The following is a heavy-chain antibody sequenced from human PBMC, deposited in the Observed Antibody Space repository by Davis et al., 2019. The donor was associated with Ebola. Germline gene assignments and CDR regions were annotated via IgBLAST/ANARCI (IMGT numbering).Heavy chain of an antibody. V-gene: IGHV3-66*02. Sequence: GESLKISCAASGFTVSSKYMNWVRQAPGKGLEWVSVIYSGGSTYYADSVKGRFTISRDTSKNTLYLQMNSLRPEDTAVYFCARDFRSTGYFYYGMDVWGQGTTVIVSS. J-gene: IGHJ6*02. D-gene: IGHD3-3*01. CDR2: IYSGGST. CDR1: GFTVSSKY. CDR3: ARDFRSTGYFYYGMDV.